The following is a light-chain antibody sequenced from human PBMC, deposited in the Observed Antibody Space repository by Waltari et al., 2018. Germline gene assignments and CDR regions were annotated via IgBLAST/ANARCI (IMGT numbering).Light chain of an antibody. V-gene: IGKV2D-29*01. CDR3: MQTLRLPSFS. J-gene: IGKJ4*01. CDR1: ESLLRRDGKTY. CDR2: EAS. Sequence: VVTQAPLSMSVTPGQPASMSCKSSESLLRRDGKTYLYWYLHKPGQPPRLLIYEASRRFSVVPDRFSGSGSGTDFTLRISRVEAEDVGVYYCMQTLRLPSFSFGGGTKVEIK.